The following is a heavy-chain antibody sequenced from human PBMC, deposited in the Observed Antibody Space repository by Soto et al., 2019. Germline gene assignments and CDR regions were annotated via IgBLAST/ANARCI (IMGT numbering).Heavy chain of an antibody. J-gene: IGHJ5*01. Sequence: SGATLGNPTQTLTLTCTFSGFSLSTSGMCVSWIRQPPGKALEWLARIDWDDDKYYSTSLKTRLTISKDTSKNQVVLTMTNMDPVDTATYYCARATYYYASSGYTAIYSHSWHHGTLVTV. D-gene: IGHD3-22*01. CDR1: GFSLSTSGMC. V-gene: IGHV2-70*11. CDR3: ARATYYYASSGYTAIYSHS. CDR2: IDWDDDK.